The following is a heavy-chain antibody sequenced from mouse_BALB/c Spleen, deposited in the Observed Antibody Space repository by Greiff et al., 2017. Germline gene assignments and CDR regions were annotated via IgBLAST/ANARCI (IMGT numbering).Heavy chain of an antibody. Sequence: DVQLQESGPGLVKPSQSLSLTCSVTGYSITSGYYWNWIRQFPGNKLEWMGYISYDGSNNYNPSLKNRISITRDTSKNQFFLKLNSVTTEDTATYYCARDGPMIIFAYWGQGTLVTVSA. J-gene: IGHJ3*01. CDR2: ISYDGSN. CDR3: ARDGPMIIFAY. D-gene: IGHD2-4*01. CDR1: GYSITSGYY. V-gene: IGHV3-6*02.